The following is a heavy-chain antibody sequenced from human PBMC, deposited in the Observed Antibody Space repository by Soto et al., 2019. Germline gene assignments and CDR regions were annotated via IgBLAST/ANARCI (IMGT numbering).Heavy chain of an antibody. CDR2: IYHSGST. J-gene: IGHJ5*02. CDR3: ARRVYYGSDRATGWFDP. D-gene: IGHD3-10*01. V-gene: IGHV4-4*02. CDR1: GGSIRSSNW. Sequence: SETMSLTCAVSGGSIRSSNWWSWVRQPPGKGLEWIGEIYHSGSTNYNPSLKSRVTISVDKSKNQFSLKLSSVTAADTAVYYCARRVYYGSDRATGWFDPWGQGTLVTVSS.